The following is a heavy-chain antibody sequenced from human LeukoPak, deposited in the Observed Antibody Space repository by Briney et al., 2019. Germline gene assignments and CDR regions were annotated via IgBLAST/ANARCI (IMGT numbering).Heavy chain of an antibody. V-gene: IGHV1-8*01. CDR3: ARAYSSGWYYYYYGMDV. CDR2: MNPNSGNT. J-gene: IGHJ6*02. CDR1: GYTLTSYD. D-gene: IGHD6-19*01. Sequence: ASVKVSCKASGYTLTSYDINWVGQATGQGLEWMGWMNPNSGNTGYAQKFQGRVTMTRNTSISTAYMELSSLRSEDTAVYYCARAYSSGWYYYYYGMDVWGQGTTVTVSS.